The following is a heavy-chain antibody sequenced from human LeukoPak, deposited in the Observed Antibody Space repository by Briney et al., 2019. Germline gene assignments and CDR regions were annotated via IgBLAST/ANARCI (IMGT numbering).Heavy chain of an antibody. CDR3: ARDVSGSYSTPGY. Sequence: GGSLRLSCAASGFTFSSYWMSWVRQAPGKGLEWVANIKQDGSEKYYVDSVKGRFTISRDNAKNSLYLQMNSLRAEDTAVYYCARDVSGSYSTPGYWGQGTLVTVSS. D-gene: IGHD1-26*01. V-gene: IGHV3-7*01. CDR1: GFTFSSYW. CDR2: IKQDGSEK. J-gene: IGHJ4*02.